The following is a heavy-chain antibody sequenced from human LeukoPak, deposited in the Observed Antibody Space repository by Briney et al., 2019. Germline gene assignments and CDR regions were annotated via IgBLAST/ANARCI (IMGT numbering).Heavy chain of an antibody. D-gene: IGHD3-22*01. J-gene: IGHJ3*02. CDR1: GGSISSSSYY. CDR2: IYYSGST. CDR3: ARDNDSSGYYWDDAFDI. Sequence: SETLSLTCTVSGGSISSSSYYWGWIRQPPGKGLEWIGSIYYSGSTYYNPSLKSRVTISVDTSKNQFSLKLSSVTAADTAVYYCARDNDSSGYYWDDAFDIWGQGTMVTVSS. V-gene: IGHV4-39*02.